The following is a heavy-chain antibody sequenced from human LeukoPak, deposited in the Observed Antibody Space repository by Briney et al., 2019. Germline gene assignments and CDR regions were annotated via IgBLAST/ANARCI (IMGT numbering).Heavy chain of an antibody. CDR3: ARAKEQLVPYYYYYMDV. Sequence: SETLSLTCTVSGGSISSSSYYWGWIRQPPGKGLEWIGSIYYSGSTYYNPSLKSRVTISVDTSKNQFSLKLSSVTAADTAVYYCARAKEQLVPYYYYYMDVWGKGTTVTVSS. V-gene: IGHV4-39*07. J-gene: IGHJ6*03. D-gene: IGHD6-6*01. CDR1: GGSISSSSYY. CDR2: IYYSGST.